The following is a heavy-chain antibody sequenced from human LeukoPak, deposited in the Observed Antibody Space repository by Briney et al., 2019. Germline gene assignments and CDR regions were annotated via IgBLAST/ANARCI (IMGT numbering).Heavy chain of an antibody. CDR3: ARDVGNAYYYYMDV. Sequence: SETLSLTCTVSGGSISSSSYYWSWIRQPPGKGLEWIGYIYYSGSTNYNPSLKSRVTISVDTSKNQFSLKLSSVTAADTAVYYCARDVGNAYYYYMDVWGKGTTVTVSS. CDR1: GGSISSSSYY. J-gene: IGHJ6*03. CDR2: IYYSGST. V-gene: IGHV4-61*01.